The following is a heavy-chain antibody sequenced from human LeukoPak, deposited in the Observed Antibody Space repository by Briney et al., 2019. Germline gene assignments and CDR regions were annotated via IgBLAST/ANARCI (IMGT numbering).Heavy chain of an antibody. V-gene: IGHV4-34*01. CDR3: ASAATLGA. CDR2: INHSGST. D-gene: IGHD1-26*01. Sequence: SETLSLTCAVYGGSFSGYYWSWIRQPPGKGLEWIGEINHSGSTNYNPSLKSRVTISVDTSKNQFSLKLSSVTAADTAVYYCASAATLGAWGQGTLVTVSS. CDR1: GGSFSGYY. J-gene: IGHJ4*02.